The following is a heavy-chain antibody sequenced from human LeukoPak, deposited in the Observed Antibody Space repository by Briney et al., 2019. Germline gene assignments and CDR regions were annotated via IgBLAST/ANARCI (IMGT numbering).Heavy chain of an antibody. D-gene: IGHD6-6*01. Sequence: GGSLRLSCAASGFTFSRYSMNWVRQAPGKGLEWVSSISTSSSTIYYADSVKGRFTISRDNAKNSLYLQMNSLRAEDTALYYCARDTHLQYSAFDIWGQGTMVTVSS. V-gene: IGHV3-48*01. J-gene: IGHJ3*02. CDR2: ISTSSSTI. CDR1: GFTFSRYS. CDR3: ARDTHLQYSAFDI.